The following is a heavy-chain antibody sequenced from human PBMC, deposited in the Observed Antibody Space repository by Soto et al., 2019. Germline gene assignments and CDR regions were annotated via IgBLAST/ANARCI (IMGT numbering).Heavy chain of an antibody. Sequence: QVQLVQPGAEVRKPGASVKVSCKASGDIFTNFDFNWVRQATGQGLEWIGWMRANSGDTGHDQKFQGRVSMTTDTSMSTAYMELSSLRAEDTAVYYCARYIYGQGFKAWGQGTLVFVSS. CDR3: ARYIYGQGFKA. J-gene: IGHJ5*02. V-gene: IGHV1-8*01. CDR2: MRANSGDT. D-gene: IGHD3-3*02. CDR1: GDIFTNFD.